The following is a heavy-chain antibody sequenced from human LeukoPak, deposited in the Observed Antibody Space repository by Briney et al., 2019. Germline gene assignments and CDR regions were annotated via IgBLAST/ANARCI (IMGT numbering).Heavy chain of an antibody. CDR2: MSGSGGST. CDR3: ARVRDGELDV. J-gene: IGHJ6*02. V-gene: IGHV3-23*01. D-gene: IGHD4-17*01. Sequence: GGSLRLSCAASGFTFSSYAMSWVRQAPGKGLEWVSSMSGSGGSTYYADSVKGRFTISRDDSKNTLYLQMNSLRAEDTAVYYCARVRDGELDVWGQGTTVTVSS. CDR1: GFTFSSYA.